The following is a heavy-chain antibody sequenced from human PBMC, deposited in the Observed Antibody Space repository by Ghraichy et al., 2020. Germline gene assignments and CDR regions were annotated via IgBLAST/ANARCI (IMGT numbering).Heavy chain of an antibody. D-gene: IGHD3-3*01. J-gene: IGHJ4*02. CDR2: IYYSGST. Sequence: SETLSLTCTVSGGSISSSSYYWGWIRQPPGKGLEWIGSIYYSGSTYYNPSLKSRVTISVDTSKNQFSLKLSSVTAADTAVYYCASLVLFYYDFWSGASPPQPTDYWGQGTLVTVSS. CDR3: ASLVLFYYDFWSGASPPQPTDY. CDR1: GGSISSSSYY. V-gene: IGHV4-39*01.